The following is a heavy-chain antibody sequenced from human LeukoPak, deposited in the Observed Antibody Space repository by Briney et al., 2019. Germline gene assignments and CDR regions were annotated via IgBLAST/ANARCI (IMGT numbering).Heavy chain of an antibody. V-gene: IGHV4-31*03. D-gene: IGHD6-13*01. CDR1: GASISSGAYY. CDR3: ARDSSTWWFDY. CDR2: IYYSGST. Sequence: TLSLTCTVSGASISSGAYYWSWIRQHPGKGLECIGYIYYSGSTYYNPSLKSRVTISVDTSKNQFSLNLRSVTAADTAVYYCARDSSTWWFDYWGQGTLVTVSS. J-gene: IGHJ4*02.